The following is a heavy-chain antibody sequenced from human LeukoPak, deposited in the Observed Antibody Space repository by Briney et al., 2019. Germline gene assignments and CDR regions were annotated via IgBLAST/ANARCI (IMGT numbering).Heavy chain of an antibody. CDR2: TSHTGIT. V-gene: IGHV4-4*02. D-gene: IGHD3-9*01. CDR3: ARDYDVLTAYPPTQLFDP. CDR1: GGSISSSNW. Sequence: SETLSLTCAVSGGSISSSNWWSWVRQPPGKGLEWIGDTSHTGITNHNPSLKSRVTISVDKSKNQFSLKLSSVTAADTAVYYCARDYDVLTAYPPTQLFDPWGQGTLVTVSS. J-gene: IGHJ5*02.